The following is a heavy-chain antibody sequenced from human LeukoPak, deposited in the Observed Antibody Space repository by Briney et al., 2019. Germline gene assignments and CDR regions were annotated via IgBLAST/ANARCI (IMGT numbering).Heavy chain of an antibody. CDR2: INPNSGDT. CDR1: GYTFTGYY. V-gene: IGHV1-2*02. Sequence: ASVKVSCKASGYTFTGYYMHWVRQAPGQGLEWMGWINPNSGDTNYAQKFQGRVTMTRDTSISTAYMELSRLKSDDTAVYYCARGRLGSYHNGEDYWGQGTLVTVSS. J-gene: IGHJ4*02. CDR3: ARGRLGSYHNGEDY. D-gene: IGHD3-10*01.